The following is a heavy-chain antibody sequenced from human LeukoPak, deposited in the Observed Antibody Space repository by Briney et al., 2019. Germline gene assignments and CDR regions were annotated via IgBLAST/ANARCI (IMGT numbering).Heavy chain of an antibody. J-gene: IGHJ5*02. CDR3: ASDLYSDGYSWFDP. V-gene: IGHV4-39*07. CDR1: GGSISSSSYY. D-gene: IGHD3-22*01. Sequence: SETLSLTCTVSGGSISSSSYYWGWIRQPPGKGLEWIGSIYYSGSTYYNPSLKSRVTISVDTSKNQFSLKLSSVTAADTAVYYCASDLYSDGYSWFDPWGQGTLVTVSS. CDR2: IYYSGST.